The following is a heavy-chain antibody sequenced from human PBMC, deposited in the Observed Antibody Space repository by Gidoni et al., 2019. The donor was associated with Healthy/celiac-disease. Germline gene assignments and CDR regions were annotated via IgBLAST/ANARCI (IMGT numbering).Heavy chain of an antibody. J-gene: IGHJ3*02. CDR2: IYYSGGT. CDR3: ARPLHYYDSNGFAFDI. D-gene: IGHD3-22*01. CDR1: GGSISSSSYY. Sequence: QLQLQESGPGLVKPSETLSLTCTVSGGSISSSSYYWGWIRQPPGKGLEWIGSIYYSGGTYYNPSLKSRVTISVDTSKNQFSLKLSSVTAADTAVYYCARPLHYYDSNGFAFDIWGQGTMVTVSS. V-gene: IGHV4-39*01.